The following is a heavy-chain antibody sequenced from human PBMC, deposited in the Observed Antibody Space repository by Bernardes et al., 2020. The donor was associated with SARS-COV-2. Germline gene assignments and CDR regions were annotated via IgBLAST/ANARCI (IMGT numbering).Heavy chain of an antibody. CDR2: IYVGGSR. Sequence: GGSLRLSCAVSGFSVRTKYMTWVRQAPGKGLEWVSIIYVGGSRYHADSVKGRFTISRDNSKNSLFLQMNSLRAEDTAVYYCIKDFTGEEDYWGQGTLVTVSS. CDR1: GFSVRTKY. V-gene: IGHV3-53*01. J-gene: IGHJ4*02. CDR3: IKDFTGEEDY.